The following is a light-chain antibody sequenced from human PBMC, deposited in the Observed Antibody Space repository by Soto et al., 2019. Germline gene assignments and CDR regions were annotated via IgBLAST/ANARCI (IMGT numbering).Light chain of an antibody. CDR3: QQYGSSHLT. J-gene: IGKJ4*01. Sequence: EIVLTQSPGTLSLSPGERATLSCRASQTIASSYLAWYRQKPGQAPRLLIYGASSRATGIPDRFSGSGSGTDFTLTISRLEPEDFAVYYCQQYGSSHLTFGGGTKVDIK. CDR1: QTIASSY. CDR2: GAS. V-gene: IGKV3-20*01.